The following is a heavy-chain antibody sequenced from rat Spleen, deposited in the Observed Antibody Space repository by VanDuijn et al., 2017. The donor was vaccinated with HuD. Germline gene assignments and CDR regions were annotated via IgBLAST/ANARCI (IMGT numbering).Heavy chain of an antibody. Sequence: EVELVESGGGLVQPGTSLKLSCVTSGFTFNNYWLSWVRQTPGKGLDWVASITKDGGSLFYRDSVKGRFTVSRDNEQNILFLTMESLRSEETATYYFSRGGANRFDLWGQGVMGTVSS. V-gene: IGHV5-31*01. J-gene: IGHJ2*01. CDR2: ITKDGGSL. CDR1: GFTFNNYW. CDR3: SRGGANRFDL.